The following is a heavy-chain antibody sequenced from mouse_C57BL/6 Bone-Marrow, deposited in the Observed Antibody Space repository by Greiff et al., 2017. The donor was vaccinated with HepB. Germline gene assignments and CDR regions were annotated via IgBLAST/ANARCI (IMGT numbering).Heavy chain of an antibody. D-gene: IGHD1-1*01. CDR2: ISYDGSN. Sequence: EVQLQESGPGLVKPSQSLSLTCSVTGYSITSGYYWNWIRQFPGNKLEWMGYISYDGSNNYNPSLKNRISITRDTSKNQFFLKLNSVTTEDTATYYCARGAYGSSSYYFDYWGQGTTLTVSS. CDR1: GYSITSGYY. CDR3: ARGAYGSSSYYFDY. J-gene: IGHJ2*01. V-gene: IGHV3-6*01.